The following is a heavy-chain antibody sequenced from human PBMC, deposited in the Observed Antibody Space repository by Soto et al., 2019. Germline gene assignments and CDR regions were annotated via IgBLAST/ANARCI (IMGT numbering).Heavy chain of an antibody. V-gene: IGHV3-30-3*01. Sequence: QVQLVESGGGVVQPGRSLRLSCAASGFTFSSYAMHWVRQAPGKGLEWVAVISYDGSNKYYADSVKGRFTISGDNSKNTLYLQRNSLGADDTAVYYCARALAVSGSHRYVPGGYWGQGTLVTVSS. CDR2: ISYDGSNK. J-gene: IGHJ4*02. D-gene: IGHD3-16*02. CDR3: ARALAVSGSHRYVPGGY. CDR1: GFTFSSYA.